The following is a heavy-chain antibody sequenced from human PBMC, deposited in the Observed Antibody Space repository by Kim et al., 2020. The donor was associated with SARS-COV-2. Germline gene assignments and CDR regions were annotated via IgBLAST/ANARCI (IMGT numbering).Heavy chain of an antibody. CDR1: GFTFDDYA. CDR3: AKALRYFDWLGGVDY. CDR2: ISWDGGST. J-gene: IGHJ4*02. D-gene: IGHD3-9*01. V-gene: IGHV3-43D*03. Sequence: GGSLRLSCAASGFTFDDYAMHWVRQAPGKGLEWVSLISWDGGSTYYADSVKGRFTISRDNSKNSLYLQMNSLRAEDTALYYCAKALRYFDWLGGVDYWGQGTLVTVSS.